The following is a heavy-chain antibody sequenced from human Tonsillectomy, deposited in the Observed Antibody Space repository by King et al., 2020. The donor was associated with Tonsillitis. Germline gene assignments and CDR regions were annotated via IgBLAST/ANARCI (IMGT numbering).Heavy chain of an antibody. V-gene: IGHV3-23*04. CDR1: GFTFSSYS. J-gene: IGHJ4*02. CDR2: ISGSGGST. Sequence: VQLVESGGGLVQPGGSLRLSCAASGFTFSSYSMSWVRQAPGRGLEWGSAISGSGGSTYYAASVKGRFTISRDTSKNKLYLEMNSLRAEDTAVYYCAKDPADLAMVRGPVWGQGTLVTVSS. D-gene: IGHD3-10*01. CDR3: AKDPADLAMVRGPV.